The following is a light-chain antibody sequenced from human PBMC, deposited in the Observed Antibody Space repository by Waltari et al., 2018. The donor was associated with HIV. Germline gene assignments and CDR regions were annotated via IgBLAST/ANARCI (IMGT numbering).Light chain of an antibody. CDR1: SSNIGNNY. V-gene: IGLV1-51*01. CDR2: DNN. Sequence: QKVTISCSGSSSNIGNNYVSWYQQLPGTAPKLLIYDNNKRASGIPDRFSGSKSGTSATLGITGLQTGDEADYYCAAWDSSLSGYVFGTGTKVAVL. CDR3: AAWDSSLSGYV. J-gene: IGLJ1*01.